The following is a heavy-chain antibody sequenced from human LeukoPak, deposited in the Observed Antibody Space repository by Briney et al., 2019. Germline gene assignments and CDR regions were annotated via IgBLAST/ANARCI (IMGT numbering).Heavy chain of an antibody. CDR1: GYTFTSYG. CDR2: ISAYNGNT. CDR3: ARDLDDSSGPSDFDY. V-gene: IGHV1-18*01. J-gene: IGHJ4*02. D-gene: IGHD3-22*01. Sequence: ASVKVSCTASGYTFTSYGISWVRQAPGQGLEWMGWISAYNGNTNYAQKLQGRVTMTTDTSTSTAYMELRSLRSDDTAVYYCARDLDDSSGPSDFDYWGQGTLVTVSS.